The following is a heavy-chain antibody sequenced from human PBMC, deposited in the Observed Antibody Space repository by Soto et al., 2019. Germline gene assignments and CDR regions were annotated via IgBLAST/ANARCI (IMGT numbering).Heavy chain of an antibody. Sequence: PAHTLSLTCAISGDSVSSNSAAWNWIRQSPARGLEWLGRTYYTSKWYNDYAVSVKSRITITPDTSKNQFSLQLNSVTPEDTAVYYCAREGSSSVYYYGMDVWGERTTGTVSS. CDR3: AREGSSSVYYYGMDV. CDR1: GDSVSSNSAA. D-gene: IGHD6-6*01. CDR2: TYYTSKWYN. J-gene: IGHJ6*04. V-gene: IGHV6-1*01.